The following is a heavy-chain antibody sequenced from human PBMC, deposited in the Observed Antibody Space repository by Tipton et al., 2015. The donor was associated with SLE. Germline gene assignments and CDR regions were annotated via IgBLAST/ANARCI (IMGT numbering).Heavy chain of an antibody. CDR1: GYTFTSYD. V-gene: IGHV1-8*03. CDR2: MNPNSGHT. J-gene: IGHJ2*01. CDR3: ARTSGFLWYFDL. D-gene: IGHD2/OR15-2a*01. Sequence: QLVQSGAEVKKPGASVKVSCKASGYTFTSYDINWVRQATGQGLEWMGWMNPNSGHTGYAQKFQGRVTITRNTPTSTAYMELSSLRSEDTAVYYCARTSGFLWYFDLWGRGTLVTVSS.